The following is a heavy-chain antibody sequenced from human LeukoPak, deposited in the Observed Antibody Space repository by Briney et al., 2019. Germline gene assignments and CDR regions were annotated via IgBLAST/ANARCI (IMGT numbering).Heavy chain of an antibody. CDR2: INHSGST. Sequence: SETLSLTCAVYGGSFSGYDWSWIRQPPGKGLEWIGEINHSGSTNYNPSLKSRVTISVDTSKNQFSLKLSSVTAADTAVYYCAREDSSSWPPGEYFQHWGQGTLVTVSS. J-gene: IGHJ1*01. CDR3: AREDSSSWPPGEYFQH. CDR1: GGSFSGYD. V-gene: IGHV4-34*01. D-gene: IGHD6-13*01.